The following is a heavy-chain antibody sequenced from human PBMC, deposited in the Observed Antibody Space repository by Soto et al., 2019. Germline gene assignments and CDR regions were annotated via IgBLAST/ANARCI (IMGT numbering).Heavy chain of an antibody. Sequence: GGSLRLSCAASGFTFSSYAMHWVRQAPGKGLEWVAVISYDGSVSLYTDSVKGRFTVSRDNSKNTLYLQMNSLRAEDTAVYYCAKEFRHDNWFFEHWGQGALVTVSS. CDR1: GFTFSSYA. V-gene: IGHV3-30*04. D-gene: IGHD3-22*01. CDR3: AKEFRHDNWFFEH. CDR2: ISYDGSVS. J-gene: IGHJ4*02.